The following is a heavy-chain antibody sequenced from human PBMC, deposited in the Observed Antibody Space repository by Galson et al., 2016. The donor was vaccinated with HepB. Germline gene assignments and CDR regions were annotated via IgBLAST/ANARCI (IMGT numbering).Heavy chain of an antibody. V-gene: IGHV1-46*01. CDR2: INPSGGRP. Sequence: SVKVSCKASGYTFTSYYVHWVRRAPGQGLEWMGIINPSGGRPRYAEKFQGRVTMTRDTSTSTVYMEFSCLTPGDTAVYYCARAGVEARWFDPWGQGTLVTVSS. D-gene: IGHD2-15*01. CDR1: GYTFTSYY. CDR3: ARAGVEARWFDP. J-gene: IGHJ5*02.